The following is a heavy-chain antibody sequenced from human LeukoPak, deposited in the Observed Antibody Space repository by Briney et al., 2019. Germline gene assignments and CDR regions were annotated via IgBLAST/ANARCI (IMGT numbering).Heavy chain of an antibody. CDR1: GFTFSTSP. J-gene: IGHJ4*02. D-gene: IGHD3-22*01. CDR3: ARAHSRGYYNY. V-gene: IGHV3-64*01. CDR2: ITSNGDST. Sequence: GGSLRLSCAASGFTFSTSPMHWVRQAPGKGLDYVSAITSNGDSTYYANSVKGRFTISRDNSKNTLYLQMGSLRAEDMAVYYCARAHSRGYYNYWGQGTLVTVSS.